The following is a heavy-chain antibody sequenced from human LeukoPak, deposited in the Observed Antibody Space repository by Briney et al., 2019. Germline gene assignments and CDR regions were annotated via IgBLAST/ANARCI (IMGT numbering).Heavy chain of an antibody. Sequence: PGGSLRLSCAASGFTFSSYGMHWVRQAPGKGLEWVAVISYDGSNKYYADSVKGRFTISRDNSKNTLYLQMNSLRAEDTAVYYCAKDPNDYGDYYFDYWGQGTLVTVSS. V-gene: IGHV3-30*18. J-gene: IGHJ4*02. CDR3: AKDPNDYGDYYFDY. D-gene: IGHD4-17*01. CDR2: ISYDGSNK. CDR1: GFTFSSYG.